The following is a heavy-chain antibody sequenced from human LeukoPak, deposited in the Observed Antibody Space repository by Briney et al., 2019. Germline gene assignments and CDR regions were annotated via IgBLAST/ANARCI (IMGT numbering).Heavy chain of an antibody. CDR3: ARGRGVPKRNHNTGRWVDP. CDR1: GGSFSGYY. Sequence: PSETLSLTCAVYGGSFSGYYWSWIRQPPGKGLEWIGEINHSGSTNYNPSLKSRVTISVDTSKNQFSLKLSSVIAADTAVYYCARGRGVPKRNHNTGRWVDPWGQGTLVTVSS. J-gene: IGHJ5*02. CDR2: INHSGST. V-gene: IGHV4-34*01. D-gene: IGHD1-14*01.